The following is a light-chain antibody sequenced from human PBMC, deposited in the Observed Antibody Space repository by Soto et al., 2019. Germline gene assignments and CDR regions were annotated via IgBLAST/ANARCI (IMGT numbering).Light chain of an antibody. Sequence: EIVLTQSPATLSLSPGERATLSCRASQSVSGYLAWYQQKPGQAPRLLIYDASNRATGVPARFSGSGSRTDFTLTISSLELEDFAVYYCQHRFNWPRTFGQGTKVEIK. V-gene: IGKV3-11*01. CDR2: DAS. J-gene: IGKJ1*01. CDR1: QSVSGY. CDR3: QHRFNWPRT.